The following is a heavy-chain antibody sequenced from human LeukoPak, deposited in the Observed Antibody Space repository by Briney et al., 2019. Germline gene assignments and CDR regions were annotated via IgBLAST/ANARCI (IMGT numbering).Heavy chain of an antibody. V-gene: IGHV4-34*01. Sequence: SETLSLTCAVYGGSFSGYYWSWIRQPPGKGLEWIGAINHSGSTNYNPFLKSRVTMSVDTSKNQFSLKLSSVTAADTAVYYCARSNYVWGSYRPRQSDAFDIWGQGTMVTVSS. CDR1: GGSFSGYY. J-gene: IGHJ3*02. CDR2: INHSGST. D-gene: IGHD3-16*02. CDR3: ARSNYVWGSYRPRQSDAFDI.